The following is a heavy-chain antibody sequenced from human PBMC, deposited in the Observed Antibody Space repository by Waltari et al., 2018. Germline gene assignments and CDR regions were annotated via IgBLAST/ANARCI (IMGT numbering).Heavy chain of an antibody. CDR1: GGSFSGYY. D-gene: IGHD3-3*01. CDR2: INHSGST. Sequence: QVQLQQWGAGLLKPSETLSLTCAVYGGSFSGYYWSWIRQPQGKGLAWMGEINHSGSTNYNPSLKSRVTISVDTSKNQFSLKLSSVTAADTAVYYCARGVNRDFWSGFRVEGRRTGWFDPWGQGTLVTVSS. CDR3: ARGVNRDFWSGFRVEGRRTGWFDP. J-gene: IGHJ5*02. V-gene: IGHV4-34*01.